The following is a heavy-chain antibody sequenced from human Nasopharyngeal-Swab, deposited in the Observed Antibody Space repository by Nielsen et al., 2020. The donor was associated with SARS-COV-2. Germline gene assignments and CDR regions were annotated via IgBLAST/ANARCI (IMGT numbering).Heavy chain of an antibody. CDR2: IYSSGSI. Sequence: GGSLRLSCAASGFNVSNNYMTWVRQAPGKGLEWVSIIYSSGSIYHADSVKGRFIISRDTSKNTLSLRMNSLRVEDTAVYYCASAVTGPLYWGQGTPVTVSS. CDR1: GFNVSNNY. J-gene: IGHJ1*01. V-gene: IGHV3-53*01. D-gene: IGHD4-11*01. CDR3: ASAVTGPLY.